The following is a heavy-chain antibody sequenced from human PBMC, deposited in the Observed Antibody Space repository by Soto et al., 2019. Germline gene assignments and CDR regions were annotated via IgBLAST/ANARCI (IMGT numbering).Heavy chain of an antibody. D-gene: IGHD2-2*01. CDR1: GGSFSGYY. Sequence: SETLSLTCAVYGGSFSGYYWSWIRQPPGKGLEWIGEINHSGSTNYNPSLKSRVTISVDTSKNQFSLKLSSVTAADTAVYYCARYKGYQLLYYYYYMDVWGKGTTVTVSS. CDR3: ARYKGYQLLYYYYYMDV. V-gene: IGHV4-34*01. CDR2: INHSGST. J-gene: IGHJ6*03.